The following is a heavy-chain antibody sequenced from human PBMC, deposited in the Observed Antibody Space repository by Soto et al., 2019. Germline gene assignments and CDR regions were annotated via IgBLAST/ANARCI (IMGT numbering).Heavy chain of an antibody. V-gene: IGHV1-69*13. Sequence: SVKVSCKASGGTFSSYAISWVRQAPGQGLEWMGGIIPIFGTANYAQKFQGRVTITADESTSTAYMELSSLRSEDTAVYYCARDGLMNYYDVNWFDPWGQGTLVTVS. J-gene: IGHJ5*02. D-gene: IGHD3-22*01. CDR1: GGTFSSYA. CDR3: ARDGLMNYYDVNWFDP. CDR2: IIPIFGTA.